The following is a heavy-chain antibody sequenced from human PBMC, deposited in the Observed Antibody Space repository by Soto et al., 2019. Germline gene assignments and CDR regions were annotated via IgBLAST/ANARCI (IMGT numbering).Heavy chain of an antibody. CDR2: ISNDESKK. CDR3: ARSIAVAGLDY. J-gene: IGHJ4*02. Sequence: GGSLRLSCAASGFTFSTYAVHWVRQAPGKGLEWVAVISNDESKKYYANSVKGRFTISRDNSNNTGYLQMNSLRREDTAIYYCARSIAVAGLDYWGPGTLVTVSS. CDR1: GFTFSTYA. V-gene: IGHV3-30-3*01. D-gene: IGHD6-19*01.